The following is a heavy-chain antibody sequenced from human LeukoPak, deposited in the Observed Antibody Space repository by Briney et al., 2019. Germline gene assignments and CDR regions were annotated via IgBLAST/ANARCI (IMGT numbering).Heavy chain of an antibody. J-gene: IGHJ6*02. Sequence: GGSLRLSCAASGFTFSSYGMHWVRQAPGKGLEWVAVIWYDGSNKYYADSVKGRFTIPRDNSKNTLYLQMNSLRAEDTAVYYCARDVTSSGYYYYYYGMDVWGQGTTVTVSS. CDR1: GFTFSSYG. CDR3: ARDVTSSGYYYYYYGMDV. V-gene: IGHV3-33*01. D-gene: IGHD3-22*01. CDR2: IWYDGSNK.